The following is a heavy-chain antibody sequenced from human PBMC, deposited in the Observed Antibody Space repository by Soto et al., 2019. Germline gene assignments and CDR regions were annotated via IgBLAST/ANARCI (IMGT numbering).Heavy chain of an antibody. Sequence: AASVKVSCKASGDTRTDFSMHWVRQAPGQRPEWMGWLSVGNGDTKYSQKFQGRVTTTRDTSARTAYMELSNLRSEDTAVYYCATSEGDCGGGSCYNYFYYYGMDVWGQGTTVTVSS. CDR3: ATSEGDCGGGSCYNYFYYYGMDV. D-gene: IGHD2-15*01. CDR2: LSVGNGDT. CDR1: GDTRTDFS. J-gene: IGHJ6*02. V-gene: IGHV1-3*01.